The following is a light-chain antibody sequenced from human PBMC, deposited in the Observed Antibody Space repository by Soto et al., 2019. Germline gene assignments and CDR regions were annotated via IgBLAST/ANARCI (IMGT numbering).Light chain of an antibody. CDR1: SSNIGSNT. CDR3: AAWDDRLNGDV. V-gene: IGLV1-44*01. J-gene: IGLJ1*01. Sequence: QSVLTQPPSASGTPGQSVTISCSGGSSNIGSNTVNWYQQLPGTAPKLRIYINNQRPSGVPDRFSGSKSGTSASLAISGLQSGDEADYYCAAWDDRLNGDVFGTGTKLTVL. CDR2: INN.